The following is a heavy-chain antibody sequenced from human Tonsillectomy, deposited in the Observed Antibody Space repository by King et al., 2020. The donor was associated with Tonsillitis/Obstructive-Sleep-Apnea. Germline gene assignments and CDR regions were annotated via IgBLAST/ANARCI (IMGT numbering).Heavy chain of an antibody. V-gene: IGHV1-69*10. CDR1: GGTFSSYA. D-gene: IGHD1-26*01. CDR3: ARAHGGGATYDY. CDR2: IIPILGIA. Sequence: QLVQSGAEVKKPGSSVKVSCKASGGTFSSYAISWVRQAPGQGLEWMGGIIPILGIANYAQKFKGRVTITADKSTSTAYMELSSLRSEDTAVYYCARAHGGGATYDYWGQGTLVTVSS. J-gene: IGHJ4*02.